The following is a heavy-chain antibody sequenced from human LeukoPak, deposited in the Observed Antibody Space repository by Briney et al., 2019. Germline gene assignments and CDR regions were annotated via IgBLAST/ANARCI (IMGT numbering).Heavy chain of an antibody. D-gene: IGHD5-24*01. CDR2: IYYSGST. Sequence: GSLRLSCAASGLSVSTNSMSWVRQPPGKGLEWIGSIYYSGSTYYNPSLKSRATISVDTTKNQFSLKLSSVTAADTAVYYCARLYLPATRFDYWGQGTLVTVSS. J-gene: IGHJ4*02. V-gene: IGHV4-39*01. CDR3: ARLYLPATRFDY. CDR1: GLSVSTNS.